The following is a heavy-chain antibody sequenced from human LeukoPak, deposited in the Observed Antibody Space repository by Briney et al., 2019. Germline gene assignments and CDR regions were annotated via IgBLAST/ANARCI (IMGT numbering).Heavy chain of an antibody. CDR1: GGSTNSYF. J-gene: IGHJ4*02. Sequence: PSETLSLTCTVSGGSTNSYFWTWIRQPPGRGLEWIGCIYYSGSTKYNPSLKSRVTISLDTSKNQFSLNLSSVTAADTAVYYCARDIRGYNYGWFDYWGQGTLVTASS. CDR3: ARDIRGYNYGWFDY. V-gene: IGHV4-59*01. D-gene: IGHD5-18*01. CDR2: IYYSGST.